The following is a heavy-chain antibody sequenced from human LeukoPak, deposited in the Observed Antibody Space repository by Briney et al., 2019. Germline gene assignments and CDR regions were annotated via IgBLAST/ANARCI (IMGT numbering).Heavy chain of an antibody. D-gene: IGHD3-10*01. V-gene: IGHV3-21*01. CDR1: GFTFSIYS. Sequence: GGSLRLSCAASGFTFSIYSMTWVRQAPGKGLEWVSSISSSSSYIYYADSVKGRFTISRDNAKNSLYLQMNSLRAEDTAVYYCARDSTLWFGELGYWGQGTLVTVSS. CDR3: ARDSTLWFGELGY. J-gene: IGHJ4*02. CDR2: ISSSSSYI.